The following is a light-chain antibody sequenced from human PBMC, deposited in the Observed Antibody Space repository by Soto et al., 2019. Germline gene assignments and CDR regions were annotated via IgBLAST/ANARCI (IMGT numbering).Light chain of an antibody. J-gene: IGKJ1*01. CDR1: QGINNY. Sequence: DIQMTQSPSSLSASVGDRVTITCRASQGINNYLAWYQQKPGKLPKLLIYAASTLQSGVPSRFSGSGSGTDSTLTIGSLQPEDVATYYCQNYKSDPWTFGQATKLEIK. V-gene: IGKV1-27*01. CDR2: AAS. CDR3: QNYKSDPWT.